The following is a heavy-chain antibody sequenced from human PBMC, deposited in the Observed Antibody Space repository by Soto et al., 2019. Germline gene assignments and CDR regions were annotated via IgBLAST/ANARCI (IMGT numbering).Heavy chain of an antibody. J-gene: IGHJ3*02. V-gene: IGHV5-10-1*01. D-gene: IGHD2-8*01. CDR2: IDPSDSYT. Sequence: PGESLKISCKGSGYSFTSYWISWVRQMPGKGLEWMGRIDPSDSYTNYSPSFQGHVTISADKSISTAYLQWSSLKASDTAMYYCARSPLSHCTNGVCYWGDRAFDIWGQGTMVTVSS. CDR1: GYSFTSYW. CDR3: ARSPLSHCTNGVCYWGDRAFDI.